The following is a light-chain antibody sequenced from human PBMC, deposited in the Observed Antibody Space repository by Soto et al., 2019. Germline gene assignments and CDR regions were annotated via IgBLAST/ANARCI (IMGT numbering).Light chain of an antibody. V-gene: IGKV2-24*01. CDR1: QSLVYSDGNTY. Sequence: DIVLTQTPLSSPVTLGQPASISCRSSQSLVYSDGNTYLSWLHQRPGQPLRLLICQVSNRFSGVPDRVTGSGAWTDLTLKISWVEAEDVGLYYCVQFAHLSRTFGQGTKVAI. CDR2: QVS. CDR3: VQFAHLSRT. J-gene: IGKJ1*01.